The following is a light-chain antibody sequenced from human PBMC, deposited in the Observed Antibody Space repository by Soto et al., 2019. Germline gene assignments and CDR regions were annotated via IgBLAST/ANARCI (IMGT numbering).Light chain of an antibody. CDR2: SDN. CDR3: AAWDDSLHGPMM. J-gene: IGLJ3*02. CDR1: SSNIGSNT. V-gene: IGLV1-44*01. Sequence: QSALTQPPSASGTPGQRVTISCSGSSSNIGSNTVNWYQQLPGTAPKLLIYSDNQRPSGVPDRFSGSKSGTSASLAISGLQSEDEADYYCAAWDDSLHGPMMFGGGTKLTVL.